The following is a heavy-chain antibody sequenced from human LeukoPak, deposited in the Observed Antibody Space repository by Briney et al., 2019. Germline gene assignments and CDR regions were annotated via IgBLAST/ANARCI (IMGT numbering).Heavy chain of an antibody. Sequence: PGGSLRLSCAASGFTFSSYGMHWVRQAPGKGLERVAVIWYDGSNKYYADSVKGRFTISRDNSKNTLYLQMNSLRAEDTAVYYCATSGGYYYYMDVWGKGTTVTVSS. D-gene: IGHD6-19*01. J-gene: IGHJ6*03. CDR2: IWYDGSNK. CDR3: ATSGGYYYYMDV. CDR1: GFTFSSYG. V-gene: IGHV3-33*01.